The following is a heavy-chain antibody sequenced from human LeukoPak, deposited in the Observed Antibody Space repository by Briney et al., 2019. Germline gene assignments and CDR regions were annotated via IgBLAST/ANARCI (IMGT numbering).Heavy chain of an antibody. J-gene: IGHJ6*04. CDR3: AELGITMIGGV. CDR1: GFTFSSYW. CDR2: INSDGSST. D-gene: IGHD3-10*02. Sequence: GGSLRLSCAASGFTFSSYWMSWVRQAPGKGLVWVSRINSDGSSTSYADSVKGRFTISRDNAKNSLYLQMNSLRAEDTAVYYCAELGITMIGGVWGKGTTVTISS. V-gene: IGHV3-74*01.